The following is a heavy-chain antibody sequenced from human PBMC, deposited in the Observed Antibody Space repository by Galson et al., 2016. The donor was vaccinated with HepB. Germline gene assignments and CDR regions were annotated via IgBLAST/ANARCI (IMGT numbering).Heavy chain of an antibody. V-gene: IGHV3-30-3*01. D-gene: IGHD2-15*01. Sequence: SLRLSCAASGFTFTNYAIHWVRQAPGKGLEWVAVISYDGTTKKYSDSVGGRLTISRDNSKKTVYLHLNSLTTEDTAVYYCARESFVDTPLAQDYWGQGTLVTVSS. CDR2: ISYDGTTK. CDR3: ARESFVDTPLAQDY. CDR1: GFTFTNYA. J-gene: IGHJ4*02.